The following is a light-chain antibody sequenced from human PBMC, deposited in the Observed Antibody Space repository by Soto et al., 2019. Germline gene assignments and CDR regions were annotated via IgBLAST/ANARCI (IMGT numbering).Light chain of an antibody. Sequence: DFVMTQSPDSLAVSLGERATINCKSSQNVLYSSNNKNYLAWYQQKPGQPPKLLIYWASTRQSGVPDRFSGSGSGPDFTLTISSLQAEDVAVYYCQQYFSTPLTFGPGTKVDI. CDR2: WAS. CDR3: QQYFSTPLT. CDR1: QNVLYSSNNKNY. J-gene: IGKJ3*01. V-gene: IGKV4-1*01.